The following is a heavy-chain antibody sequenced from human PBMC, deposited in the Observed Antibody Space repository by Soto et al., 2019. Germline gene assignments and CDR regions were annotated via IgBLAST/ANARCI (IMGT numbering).Heavy chain of an antibody. CDR3: AKVRASYYFSAFDI. D-gene: IGHD1-26*01. CDR1: GFTFDDYA. V-gene: IGHV3-9*01. Sequence: GGSLRLSCAASGFTFDDYAMHWVRQAPGKGLEWVSGISWNSGSIGYADSVKGRFTISRDNAKNSLYLQMNSLRAEHTALYYCAKVRASYYFSAFDIWGQGTMVTVSS. J-gene: IGHJ3*02. CDR2: ISWNSGSI.